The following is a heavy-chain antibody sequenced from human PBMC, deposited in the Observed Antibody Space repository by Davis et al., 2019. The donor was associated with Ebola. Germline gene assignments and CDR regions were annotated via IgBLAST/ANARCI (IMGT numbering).Heavy chain of an antibody. D-gene: IGHD1-26*01. J-gene: IGHJ4*02. CDR2: ISGSGGST. CDR3: AKDRTPWTTEWELLFDY. Sequence: GVLKISCAASGFTFSSYAMSWVRQAPGKGLEWVSAISGSGGSTYYADSVKGRFTISRDNSKNTLYLQMNSLRAEDTAVYYCAKDRTPWTTEWELLFDYWGQGTLVTVSS. V-gene: IGHV3-23*01. CDR1: GFTFSSYA.